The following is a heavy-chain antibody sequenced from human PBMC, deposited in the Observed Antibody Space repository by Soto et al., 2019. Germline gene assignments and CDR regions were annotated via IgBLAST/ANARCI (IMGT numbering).Heavy chain of an antibody. J-gene: IGHJ4*02. D-gene: IGHD3-9*01. CDR1: GIPVEAYT. CDR2: ISWDGGIT. CDR3: AKATYDILTGRKRYFDS. Sequence: PGGSLRLSCAASGIPVEAYTMHWVRQAPGKGVEWVSLISWDGGITNYVDSVKGRFTISRDNSKNSLYLQMNSLRTEDTAFYYCAKATYDILTGRKRYFDSWGQGTLVTVSS. V-gene: IGHV3-43*01.